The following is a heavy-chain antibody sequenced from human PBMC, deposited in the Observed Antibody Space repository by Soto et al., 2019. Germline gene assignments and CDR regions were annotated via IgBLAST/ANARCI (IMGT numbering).Heavy chain of an antibody. CDR1: GYTFTSYG. Sequence: QVQLVQSGAEVKKPGASVKVSCKASGYTFTSYGISWVRQAPGQGLERMGWISAYNGNTNHAQTLQGRVTMTTDTSASTAERELRRLRSADTAVYSCAGGTTVETGNYWGQGAPVTVSS. CDR2: ISAYNGNT. V-gene: IGHV1-18*01. D-gene: IGHD4-17*01. J-gene: IGHJ4*02. CDR3: AGGTTVETGNY.